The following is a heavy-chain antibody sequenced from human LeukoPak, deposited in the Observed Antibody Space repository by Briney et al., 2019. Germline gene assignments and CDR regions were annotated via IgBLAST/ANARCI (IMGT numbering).Heavy chain of an antibody. CDR1: SGSINRETHY. D-gene: IGHD3-3*01. J-gene: IGHJ3*02. CDR3: ARDSSFEGLRGVVPHHAFDI. V-gene: IGHV4-39*07. CDR2: LGNDGKT. Sequence: SETLSLTCTVSSGSINRETHYLAWIRQPPGKGLEWIGALGNDGKTYSKSSLKSRVTLSVDTSHNQFSLKLSSVTAADTAVYYCARDSSFEGLRGVVPHHAFDIWGQGTMVTVSS.